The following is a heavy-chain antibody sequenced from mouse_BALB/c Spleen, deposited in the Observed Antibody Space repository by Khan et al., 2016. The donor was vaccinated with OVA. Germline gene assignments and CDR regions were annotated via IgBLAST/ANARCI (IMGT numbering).Heavy chain of an antibody. CDR3: ARPSYDPRDFEV. Sequence: EVQLQQSGAELVKPGASVKLSCTASGFNIKDTYLHWVKQRPEQGLEWIGRIAPANGNTQYDPKFQGKAAITSDTFSNTSYLQLNSLTSEDTAVYYCARPSYDPRDFEVWGAGTTVTVSS. CDR1: GFNIKDTY. J-gene: IGHJ1*01. V-gene: IGHV14-3*02. D-gene: IGHD2-3*01. CDR2: IAPANGNT.